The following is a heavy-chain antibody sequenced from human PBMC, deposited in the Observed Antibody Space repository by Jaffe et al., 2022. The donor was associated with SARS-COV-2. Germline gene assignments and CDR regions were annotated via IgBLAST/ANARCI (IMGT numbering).Heavy chain of an antibody. D-gene: IGHD6-13*01. Sequence: EVQLVESGGGLVQPGGSLRLSCAASGFTFSSYWMSWVRQAPGKGLEWVANIKQDGSEKYYVDSVKGRFTISRDNAKNSLYLQMNSLRAEDTAVYYCARVGPWSSSWGAFDYWGQGTLVTVSS. CDR3: ARVGPWSSSWGAFDY. CDR2: IKQDGSEK. CDR1: GFTFSSYW. J-gene: IGHJ4*02. V-gene: IGHV3-7*01.